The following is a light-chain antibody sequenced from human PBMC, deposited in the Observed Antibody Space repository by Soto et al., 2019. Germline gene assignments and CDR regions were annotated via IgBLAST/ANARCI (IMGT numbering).Light chain of an antibody. J-gene: IGKJ2*01. CDR2: DAS. CDR1: QSVSSY. Sequence: EIVLTQSPATLSLSPGERATLSCRASQSVSSYLAWYQQKPGQAPRLLIYDASNRATVIPARFSGSGSGTDFTITISSLVPEDFAVYYCQQRSNWPPYTFGQRTKLEIK. CDR3: QQRSNWPPYT. V-gene: IGKV3-11*01.